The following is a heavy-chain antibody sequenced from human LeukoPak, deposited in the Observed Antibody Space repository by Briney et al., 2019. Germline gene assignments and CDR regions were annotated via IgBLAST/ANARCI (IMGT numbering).Heavy chain of an antibody. J-gene: IGHJ4*02. CDR3: ARGASLEWLLYSSLHYFDY. Sequence: SETLSLTCTVSGGSISSYYWSWIRQPPGKGLEWIGYIYYSGSPNYNPSLKSRVTISVDTSKNQFSLKLSSVTAADTAVYYCARGASLEWLLYSSLHYFDYWGQGTLVTVSS. V-gene: IGHV4-59*01. CDR1: GGSISSYY. CDR2: IYYSGSP. D-gene: IGHD3-3*01.